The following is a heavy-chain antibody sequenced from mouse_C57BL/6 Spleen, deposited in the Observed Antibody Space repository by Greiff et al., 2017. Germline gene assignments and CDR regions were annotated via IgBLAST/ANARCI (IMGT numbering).Heavy chain of an antibody. Sequence: EVKVVESGGDLVKPGGSLKLSCASSGFTFSSYGMSLVRQTPDKRLEWVATISSGGGYTYYPDTVKGRFTISRDNAKNTLYLQMSSLKSEDTTMHYCSRYGGGYDFDYWGQGTTLTVSS. V-gene: IGHV5-6*01. D-gene: IGHD1-1*01. CDR1: GFTFSSYG. CDR2: ISSGGGYT. J-gene: IGHJ2*01. CDR3: SRYGGGYDFDY.